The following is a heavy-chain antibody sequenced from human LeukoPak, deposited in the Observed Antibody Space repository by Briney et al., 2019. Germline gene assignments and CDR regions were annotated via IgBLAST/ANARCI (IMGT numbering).Heavy chain of an antibody. D-gene: IGHD6-13*01. CDR1: GYTFTSYA. J-gene: IGHJ6*02. CDR2: INTNTGNP. CDR3: ARDPIAAAGMSMDV. Sequence: ASVKVSCKASGYTFTSYAMNWVRQAPGQGLEWMGWINTNTGNPTYAQGFTGRFVFSLGTSVSTAYLQISSLEAEDTAVYYCARDPIAAAGMSMDVWGQGTTVTVSS. V-gene: IGHV7-4-1*02.